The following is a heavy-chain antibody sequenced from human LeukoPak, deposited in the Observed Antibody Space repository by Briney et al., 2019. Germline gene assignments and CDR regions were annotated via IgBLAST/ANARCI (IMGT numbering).Heavy chain of an antibody. CDR2: IYYSGST. V-gene: IGHV4-39*07. D-gene: IGHD5-18*01. CDR1: GGSISSSNYY. J-gene: IGHJ4*02. CDR3: ARDYQGGYGDKTVDY. Sequence: SETLSLTCTVSGGSISSSNYYWGWIRQPPGKGLEWIGSIYYSGSTYYNPSLKSRVTISGDTSKNQFSLKLSSVTAADTAVYYCARDYQGGYGDKTVDYWGQGTLVTVSS.